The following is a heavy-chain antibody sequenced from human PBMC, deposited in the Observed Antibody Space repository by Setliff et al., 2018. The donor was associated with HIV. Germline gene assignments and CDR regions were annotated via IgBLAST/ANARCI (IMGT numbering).Heavy chain of an antibody. V-gene: IGHV1-69*13. J-gene: IGHJ6*03. CDR1: GGTFSSYA. D-gene: IGHD3-22*01. CDR2: IIPIFATA. CDR3: ASGDPMTAVDQLLERYYYMDV. Sequence: GASVKVSCKASGGTFSSYAISWVRQAPGHGLEWMGGIIPIFATADYAQKFQGRVTISADESTSTAYMELSSLRSEDTAVYYCASGDPMTAVDQLLERYYYMDVWGKGTTVTVSS.